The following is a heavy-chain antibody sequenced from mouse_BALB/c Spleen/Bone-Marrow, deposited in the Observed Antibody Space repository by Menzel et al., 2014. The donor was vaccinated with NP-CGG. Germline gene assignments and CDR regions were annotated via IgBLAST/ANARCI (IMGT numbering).Heavy chain of an antibody. V-gene: IGHV4-1*02. J-gene: IGHJ1*01. D-gene: IGHD1-2*01. CDR2: INPDSSTI. CDR1: GFDFSRYW. CDR3: ARPTLLRYFDV. Sequence: EVQGVESGGGLVQPGGSLKLSCAASGFDFSRYWMSWVRQALGKGLEWIGEINPDSSTINYTPSLKDKFIISRDNAKNTLYLQMSKVRSEDAALYYCARPTLLRYFDVWGAGTTVTVSS.